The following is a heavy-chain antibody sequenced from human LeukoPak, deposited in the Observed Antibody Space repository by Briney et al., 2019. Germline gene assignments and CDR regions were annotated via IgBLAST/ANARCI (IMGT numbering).Heavy chain of an antibody. J-gene: IGHJ4*02. V-gene: IGHV3-21*01. D-gene: IGHD3-22*01. CDR2: ISSSSSYI. CDR3: ARESYYYDSSGYYSLDY. Sequence: GGSLRLSCAASGFTFSSYSMNWVRQAPGKGLEWVSSISSSSSYIYYADSVKGRFTISRDNARNSLYLQMNSLRAEDTAVYYCARESYYYDSSGYYSLDYWGQGTLVTVSS. CDR1: GFTFSSYS.